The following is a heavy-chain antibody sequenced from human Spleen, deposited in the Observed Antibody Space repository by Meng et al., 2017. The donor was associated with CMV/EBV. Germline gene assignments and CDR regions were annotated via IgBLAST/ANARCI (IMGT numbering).Heavy chain of an antibody. V-gene: IGHV1-18*01. CDR3: ARSYVMLMADSNWFDP. D-gene: IGHD3-16*01. J-gene: IGHJ5*02. CDR2: ISTYNGNT. Sequence: YTFTSYGISWVRQAPGQGLEWMGWISTYNGNTLYAEKLQGRVTMTTDTSTSTAYMELRSLRSDDTAVYYCARSYVMLMADSNWFDPWGQGTLVTVSS. CDR1: YTFTSYG.